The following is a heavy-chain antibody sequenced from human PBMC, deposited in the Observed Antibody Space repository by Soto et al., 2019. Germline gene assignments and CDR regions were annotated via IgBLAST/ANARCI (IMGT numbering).Heavy chain of an antibody. D-gene: IGHD6-19*01. J-gene: IGHJ4*02. Sequence: QVHLVESGGDVVQPGKSLRLSCAASGFTFSAFGMHWVRQAPGKGLEWVAGIHVAMIYNYGDTEKGRFTISRDNTKNTVHLQMDSLSAEDTAVYFCARDWLGHYFDYWGQGTLVTVSA. CDR2: IHVAMIY. CDR1: GFTFSAFG. V-gene: IGHV3-30*19. CDR3: ARDWLGHYFDY.